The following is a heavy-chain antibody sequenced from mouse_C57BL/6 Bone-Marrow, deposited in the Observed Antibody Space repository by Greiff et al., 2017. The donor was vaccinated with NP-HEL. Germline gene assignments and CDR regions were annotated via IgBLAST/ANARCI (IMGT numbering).Heavy chain of an antibody. CDR1: GYSITSGYY. D-gene: IGHD2-3*01. Sequence: EVKLMESGPGLVKPSQSLSLTCSVTGYSITSGYYWNWIRQFPGNKLEWMGYISYDGSNNYNPSLKNRISITRDTSKNQFFLKLNSVTTEDTATYYCASEGDGYYVGWFAYWGQGTLVTVSA. CDR3: ASEGDGYYVGWFAY. CDR2: ISYDGSN. V-gene: IGHV3-6*01. J-gene: IGHJ3*01.